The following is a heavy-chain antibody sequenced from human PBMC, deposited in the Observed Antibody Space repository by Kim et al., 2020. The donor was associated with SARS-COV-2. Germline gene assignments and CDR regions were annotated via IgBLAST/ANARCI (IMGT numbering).Heavy chain of an antibody. CDR1: GFTFSDHY. V-gene: IGHV3-11*04. CDR2: ITSSGSSF. Sequence: GGSLRLSCAASGFTFSDHYMSWIRQAPGKGLEWVSYITSSGSSFFCADSVKGRFTISRDNAKNSLYLQMNSLRAEDTAVYYCARGHLGLDVWGQGTTVTVSS. J-gene: IGHJ6*02. CDR3: ARGHLGLDV.